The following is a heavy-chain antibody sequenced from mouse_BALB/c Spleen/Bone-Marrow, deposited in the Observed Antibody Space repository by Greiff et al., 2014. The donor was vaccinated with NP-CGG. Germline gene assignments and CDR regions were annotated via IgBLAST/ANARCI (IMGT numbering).Heavy chain of an antibody. CDR1: GYTFTSYW. CDR2: INPSTGYT. D-gene: IGHD2-2*01. V-gene: IGHV1-7*01. CDR3: ARSGGYDGFSY. J-gene: IGHJ2*01. Sequence: VQLQQSGAELAKPGASVKMSCKASGYTFTSYWMHWVKQRPGQGLEWIGYINPSTGYTEYNQKFKDKVTLTADKSSSTAYMQLSSLTSEDSAVYYCARSGGYDGFSYWGQGTTLTVSS.